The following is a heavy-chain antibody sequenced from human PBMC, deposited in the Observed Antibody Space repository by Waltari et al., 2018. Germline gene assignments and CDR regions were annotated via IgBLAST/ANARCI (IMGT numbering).Heavy chain of an antibody. CDR2: ITASGHIT. CDR1: GFTFDDYA. J-gene: IGHJ4*02. Sequence: EVQLVESGGGLVQPGRSLRLSCAASGFTFDDYAMHWVRQAPGKGLGWVSSITASGHITYYADSVKGRFSISRDNSKNTVYLQMDSLRAEDTAVYHCAKGETTGWYRCFDYWGQGTQVTVSS. V-gene: IGHV3-23*04. D-gene: IGHD6-19*01. CDR3: AKGETTGWYRCFDY.